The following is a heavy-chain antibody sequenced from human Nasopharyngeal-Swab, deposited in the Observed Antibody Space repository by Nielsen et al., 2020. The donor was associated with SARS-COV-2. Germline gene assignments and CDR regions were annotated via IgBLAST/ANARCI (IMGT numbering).Heavy chain of an antibody. V-gene: IGHV3-30-3*01. Sequence: GGSLRLSCAASGFTFSSYAMHWVRQAPGKGLEWVAVISYDGNNKYYADSVKGRFTISRDNSKNTLYLQMNSLRAEDTAVYWCVKDLRGDHAFDIWGQGTMVTASS. CDR3: VKDLRGDHAFDI. CDR1: GFTFSSYA. D-gene: IGHD3-16*01. CDR2: ISYDGNNK. J-gene: IGHJ3*02.